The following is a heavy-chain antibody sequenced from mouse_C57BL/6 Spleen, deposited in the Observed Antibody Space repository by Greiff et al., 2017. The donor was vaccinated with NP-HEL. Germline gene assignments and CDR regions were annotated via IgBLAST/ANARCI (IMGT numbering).Heavy chain of an antibody. D-gene: IGHD1-1*02. V-gene: IGHV1-55*01. J-gene: IGHJ3*01. CDR2: IYPGSGST. Sequence: QVQLQQSGAELVKPGASVKMSCKASGYTFTSYWITWVKQRPGQGLEWIGDIYPGSGSTNYNEKFKSKATLTVDTSSSTAYMQLSSLTSEDSAVYYCARAVANGNLPFAYWGQGTLVTVSA. CDR1: GYTFTSYW. CDR3: ARAVANGNLPFAY.